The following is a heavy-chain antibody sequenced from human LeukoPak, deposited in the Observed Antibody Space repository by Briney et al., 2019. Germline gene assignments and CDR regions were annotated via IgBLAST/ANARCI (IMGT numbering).Heavy chain of an antibody. J-gene: IGHJ5*02. V-gene: IGHV4-4*07. CDR2: IQASGST. CDR3: AKDDLITGGKNWFDL. CDR1: GDSIRSYY. Sequence: SETLSLTCTVSGDSIRSYYWNWIRQPAGKGLEWIGRIQASGSTNDNPSLKSRIIMSIDTPKNQFSLKPTSVTAADTAVYYCAKDDLITGGKNWFDLWGQGTLVTVSS. D-gene: IGHD2-15*01.